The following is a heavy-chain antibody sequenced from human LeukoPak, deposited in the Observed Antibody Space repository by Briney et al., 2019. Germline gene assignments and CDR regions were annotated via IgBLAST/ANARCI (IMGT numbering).Heavy chain of an antibody. D-gene: IGHD2-15*01. CDR2: INWNGGST. Sequence: GGSLRLSCAASGFTFDDYGMSWVRQAPGKGLEWVSGINWNGGSTGYADSVKGRFTISRDNAKNSLYLQMNSLRAEDTALYYCARDRGYCSGGSCYFRYYYYYYMDVWGKGTTVTVSS. V-gene: IGHV3-20*04. CDR1: GFTFDDYG. CDR3: ARDRGYCSGGSCYFRYYYYYYMDV. J-gene: IGHJ6*03.